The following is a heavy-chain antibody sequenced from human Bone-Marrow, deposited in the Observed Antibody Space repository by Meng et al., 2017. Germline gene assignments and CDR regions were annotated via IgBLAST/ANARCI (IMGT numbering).Heavy chain of an antibody. Sequence: ASVKVSCKASGYTFTGYYIHWVRQAPGQGLEWMGRINPYSGATNYAQKFQGRVTMTRDTSISTAYMELSRLISDDTAVYYCARDHTPYCGGDCYSDYWGQGTLVTVSS. J-gene: IGHJ4*02. CDR3: ARDHTPYCGGDCYSDY. D-gene: IGHD2-21*02. CDR1: GYTFTGYY. V-gene: IGHV1-2*06. CDR2: INPYSGAT.